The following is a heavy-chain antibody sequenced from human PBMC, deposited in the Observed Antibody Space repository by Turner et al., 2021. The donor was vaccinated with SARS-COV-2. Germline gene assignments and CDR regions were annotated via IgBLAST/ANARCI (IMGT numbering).Heavy chain of an antibody. D-gene: IGHD2-2*02. V-gene: IGHV3-9*01. CDR3: ARAGIGYCTSTSCYMGAFDI. Sequence: EVQLVESGGGLVQPGRSLRLSCAASGFTFDDYGMHWVRQAPGKGLEWVSGISWNSGSIGYADSVKGRFTISRDNAKNSLYLQMNSLRAEDTALYYCARAGIGYCTSTSCYMGAFDIWGQGTMVTVSS. CDR1: GFTFDDYG. CDR2: ISWNSGSI. J-gene: IGHJ3*02.